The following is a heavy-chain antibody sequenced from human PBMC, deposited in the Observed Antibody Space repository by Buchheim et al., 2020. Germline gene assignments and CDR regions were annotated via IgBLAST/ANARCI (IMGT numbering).Heavy chain of an antibody. CDR1: GGSVSSGSYY. D-gene: IGHD3-10*01. V-gene: IGHV4-31*03. CDR2: IYYSGST. Sequence: QVQLQESGPGLVKPSETLSLTCTVSGGSVSSGSYYWNWIRQHPGKGLEWIGYIYYSGSTYYNPSLKSRLTISVDTSKNQFSLKLTSVTAADTAVYYCARENAGNYYGMDVWGQGTT. J-gene: IGHJ6*02. CDR3: ARENAGNYYGMDV.